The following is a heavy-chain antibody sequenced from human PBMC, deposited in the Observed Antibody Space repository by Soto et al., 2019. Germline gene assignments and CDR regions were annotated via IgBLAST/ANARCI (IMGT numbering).Heavy chain of an antibody. D-gene: IGHD1-1*01. CDR3: AKDRMDHNSVWDPFDV. CDR2: IGGSIDDT. V-gene: IGHV3-23*01. CDR1: GFTHNKYS. Sequence: GVTLRHSCAASGFTHNKYSLCWFHQAPGKGLEWVSGIGGSIDDTYYAESVKGRFTISRDNSKNTLFLQMNSLRAEDTAVYYCAKDRMDHNSVWDPFDVWGPGT. J-gene: IGHJ3*01.